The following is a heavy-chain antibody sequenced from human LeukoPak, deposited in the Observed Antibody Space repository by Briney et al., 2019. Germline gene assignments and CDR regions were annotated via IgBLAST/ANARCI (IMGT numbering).Heavy chain of an antibody. CDR2: MNPNSGNT. D-gene: IGHD3-22*01. CDR1: GYTFTSYD. V-gene: IGHV1-8*01. J-gene: IGHJ4*02. CDR3: ARKRVYSYDISVFHY. Sequence: ASVKVSCKASGYTFTSYDINWVRQATGQGLEWMGWMNPNSGNTGYAQKFQGRVTMTTDTSTSTAYMELRSLRSDDTAVYYCARKRVYSYDISVFHYWGQGTPFPVSS.